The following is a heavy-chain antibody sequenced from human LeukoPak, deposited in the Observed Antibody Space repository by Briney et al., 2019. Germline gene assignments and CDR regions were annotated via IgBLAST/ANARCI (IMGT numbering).Heavy chain of an antibody. J-gene: IGHJ4*02. CDR2: ISGSGGST. Sequence: GGSLRLSCAASGLTFSNYWMSWVRQAPGKGLEWVSAISGSGGSTYYADSVKGRFTISRDNSKNTLYLQMNSLRAEDTAVYYCAKAGRGWYYFDYWGQGTLVTVSS. CDR1: GLTFSNYW. D-gene: IGHD6-19*01. V-gene: IGHV3-23*01. CDR3: AKAGRGWYYFDY.